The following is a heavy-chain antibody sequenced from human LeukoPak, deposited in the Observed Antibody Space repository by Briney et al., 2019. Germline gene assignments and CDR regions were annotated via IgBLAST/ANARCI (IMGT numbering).Heavy chain of an antibody. CDR2: FDPEDGET. V-gene: IGHV1-24*01. Sequence: GGSLRLSCAASGFTFSSYGMHWVRQAPGKGLEWMGGFDPEDGETIYAQKFQGRVTMTEDTSTDTAYMELSSLRSEDTAVYYCATNAAAAGTQVAEYFQHWGQGTLVTVSS. CDR1: GFTFSSYG. D-gene: IGHD6-13*01. CDR3: ATNAAAAGTQVAEYFQH. J-gene: IGHJ1*01.